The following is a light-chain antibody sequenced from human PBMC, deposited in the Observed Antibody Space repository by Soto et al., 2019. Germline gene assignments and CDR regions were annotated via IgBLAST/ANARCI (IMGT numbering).Light chain of an antibody. CDR3: QHSYATPYT. CDR1: QSISSY. J-gene: IGKJ2*01. V-gene: IGKV1-39*01. CDR2: GSS. Sequence: DIQMTQSPSSLSASVGDRVTITCRASQSISSYLNWYQLKPGKAPKLLIYGSSSLQSGVPSRFSGSGSGTDFTLTISGLQPKDFATYFCQHSYATPYTFGQGTKLEIK.